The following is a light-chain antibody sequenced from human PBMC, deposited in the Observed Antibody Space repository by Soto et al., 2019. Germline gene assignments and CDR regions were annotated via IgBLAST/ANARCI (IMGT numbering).Light chain of an antibody. J-gene: IGKJ2*01. CDR1: QSISHF. Sequence: DIQVTQAPSSLSSSIGDRVTITCRASQSISHFLNWYQQKPGQAPNLLIYVASNVQTGVPSRFSDSGSWTDFSLTIRSLKHEDVATYDCQHSYRAPYTFGQGNPLEIK. V-gene: IGKV1-39*01. CDR2: VAS. CDR3: QHSYRAPYT.